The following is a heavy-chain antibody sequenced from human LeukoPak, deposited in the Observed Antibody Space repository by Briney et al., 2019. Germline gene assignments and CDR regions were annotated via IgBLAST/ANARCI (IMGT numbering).Heavy chain of an antibody. Sequence: GSLMVSCKASGYTFTGYYIHWVRQAPGQGLEWMGWINPNNGGTDYAQKFQGRVTMTRDTSLSTVYMDLRRLRSDDTAVYYCVRDRSRYFDYWGQGTLVTVSS. J-gene: IGHJ4*02. CDR1: GYTFTGYY. V-gene: IGHV1-2*02. CDR3: VRDRSRYFDY. CDR2: INPNNGGT. D-gene: IGHD2-2*01.